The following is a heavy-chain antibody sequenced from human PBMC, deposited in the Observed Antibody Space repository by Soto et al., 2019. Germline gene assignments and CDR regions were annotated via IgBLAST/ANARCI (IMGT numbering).Heavy chain of an antibody. CDR2: ISAYNGNT. V-gene: IGHV1-18*04. CDR1: GYTFTSYG. D-gene: IGHD3-10*01. Sequence: SVKVSCKASGYTFTSYGISWVRQAPGQGLEWMGWISAYNGNTNYAQKLQGRVTMTTDTSTSTAYMELRSLRSDDTAVYYCARDLGPGMVRGVIEYYYYGMDVWGQGTTVTVSS. J-gene: IGHJ6*02. CDR3: ARDLGPGMVRGVIEYYYYGMDV.